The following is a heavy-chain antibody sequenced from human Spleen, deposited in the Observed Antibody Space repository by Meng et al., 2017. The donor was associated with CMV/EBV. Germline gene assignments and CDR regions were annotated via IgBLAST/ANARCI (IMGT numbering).Heavy chain of an antibody. V-gene: IGHV1-2*02. CDR2: INPDTGAT. CDR3: ARGHEGN. Sequence: ASVKVSCKVSGGSLSRSTISWVRQAPGQGLEWVGWINPDTGATNFGQKFQGRITLTSDTSITTAYMELRRLTFDDTAVYFCARGHEGNWGQGTLVTVSS. J-gene: IGHJ4*02. CDR1: GGSLSRST.